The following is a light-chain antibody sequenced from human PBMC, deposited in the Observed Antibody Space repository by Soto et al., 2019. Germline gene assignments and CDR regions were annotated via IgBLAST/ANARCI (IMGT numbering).Light chain of an antibody. CDR2: GAS. Sequence: IQMTQYTYSLSASVGDRVTITCPASQGITNCLNWYQQKPGKAPKLLIYGASNLETGVPSRFSGSGSGTDFTFTISSLQAEDIATYFCQQYDSGFTFGQRTRPEI. V-gene: IGKV1-33*01. J-gene: IGKJ5*01. CDR3: QQYDSGFT. CDR1: QGITNC.